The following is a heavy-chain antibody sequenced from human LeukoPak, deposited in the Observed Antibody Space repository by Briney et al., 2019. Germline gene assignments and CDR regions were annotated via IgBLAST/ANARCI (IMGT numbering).Heavy chain of an antibody. J-gene: IGHJ4*02. CDR3: ARDFDY. CDR1: GDSITGYY. V-gene: IGHV4-39*02. CDR2: IYYSGNT. Sequence: PSETLSLTCSVSGDSITGYYWGWIRQPPGKGLEWIGSIYYSGNTYYNPSLKSRVTISVDTSKNQFSLKLNSVTAADTAVYYCARDFDYWGQGTLVTVSS.